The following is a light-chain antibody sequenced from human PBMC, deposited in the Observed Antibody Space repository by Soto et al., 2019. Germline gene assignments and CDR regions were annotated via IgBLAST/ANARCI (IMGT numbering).Light chain of an antibody. Sequence: QPASVSGSPGQSISISCTGTSSDVGAYNYISWYQQHPGKAPKLIIYDVSNRPSGVSSRFSGSKSGNTASLTISGLQAEDGDDYYCSAYTITSPYVFGTGTKVTVL. CDR2: DVS. CDR1: SSDVGAYNY. V-gene: IGLV2-14*03. CDR3: SAYTITSPYV. J-gene: IGLJ1*01.